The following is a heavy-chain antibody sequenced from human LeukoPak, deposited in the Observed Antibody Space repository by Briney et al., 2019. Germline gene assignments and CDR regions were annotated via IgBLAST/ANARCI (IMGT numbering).Heavy chain of an antibody. CDR3: PSIPGDGSTFEY. J-gene: IGHJ4*02. CDR1: GFTSCSYW. Sequence: GGSLRLSCAASGFTSCSYWMSWVRQAPGKGGECVANIQQGTTAKYSVHSLNTLFTISTDDAKNSLYLQLDSLSAEDTAVYFCPSIPGDGSTFEYWGRGPLVTVS. V-gene: IGHV3-7*01. CDR2: IQQGTTAK. D-gene: IGHD5-24*01.